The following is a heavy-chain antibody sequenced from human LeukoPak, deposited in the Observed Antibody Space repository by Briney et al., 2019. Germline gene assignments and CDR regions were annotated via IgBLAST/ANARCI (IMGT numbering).Heavy chain of an antibody. CDR2: ISGRSSST. V-gene: IGHV3-23*01. J-gene: IGHJ4*02. CDR3: AKLNLAETNN. Sequence: GGSLRLSCAASGFTFSTYAMSWVRQAPGKGLEWVSGISGRSSSTYYAYSVKGRFTISMQMNSLRVEDTAGYYCAKLNLAETNNWGQGTLVTVSS. D-gene: IGHD1-14*01. CDR1: GFTFSTYA.